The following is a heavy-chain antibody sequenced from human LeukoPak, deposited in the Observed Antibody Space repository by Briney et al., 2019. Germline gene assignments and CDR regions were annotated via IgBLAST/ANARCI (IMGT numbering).Heavy chain of an antibody. CDR1: GGSFRGYY. CDR2: INHSGST. J-gene: IGHJ6*03. V-gene: IGHV4-34*01. Sequence: SETLSLTCGVYGGSFRGYYWTWIRQPPGKGLEWIGEINHSGSTNYNPSLKSRVTISVDTSKNQFSLKLSSVTAADTAVYYCARGRVRYMDVWGKGTTVTVSS. CDR3: ARGRVRYMDV. D-gene: IGHD3-10*01.